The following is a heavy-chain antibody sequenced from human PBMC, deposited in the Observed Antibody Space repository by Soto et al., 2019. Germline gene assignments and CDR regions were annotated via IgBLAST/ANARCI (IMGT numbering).Heavy chain of an antibody. CDR1: GYIFTTQD. Sequence: QVQLRQSGAEIKRPGASVKVSCEASGYIFTTQDINWVRQASGQGLEWLGCVNPSSGNTVYAQKFHGRVTMTRDTSINTAYMELSSLRSDDTAVYYCARASMYIWNDHWGQGTVVTVSS. CDR2: VNPSSGNT. CDR3: ARASMYIWNDH. J-gene: IGHJ5*02. V-gene: IGHV1-8*01.